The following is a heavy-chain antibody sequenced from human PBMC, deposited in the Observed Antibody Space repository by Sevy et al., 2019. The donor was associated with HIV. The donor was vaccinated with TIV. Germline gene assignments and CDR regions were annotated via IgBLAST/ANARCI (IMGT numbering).Heavy chain of an antibody. CDR1: GFTFSSYA. D-gene: IGHD3-22*01. CDR2: ISYDGSNK. J-gene: IGHJ4*02. Sequence: GGSLRLSCAASGFTFSSYAMHWVRQAPGKGLEWVAVISYDGSNKYYADSVKGRFTISRDNSKNTQYLQMNSLRAEDTAIYYCARDSDYYDTSGLVSADYWGQGTLVTVSS. V-gene: IGHV3-30-3*01. CDR3: ARDSDYYDTSGLVSADY.